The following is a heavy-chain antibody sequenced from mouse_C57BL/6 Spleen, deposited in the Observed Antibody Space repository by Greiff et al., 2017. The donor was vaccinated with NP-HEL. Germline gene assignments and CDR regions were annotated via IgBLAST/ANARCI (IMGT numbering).Heavy chain of an antibody. V-gene: IGHV7-3*01. Sequence: EVKLMESGGGLVQPGGSLSLSCAASGFTFTDYYMSWVRQPPGKALEWLGFIRNKANGYTTEYSASVKGRFTISRDNSQSILYLQMNALRAEDSATYYCARATGTDYWGQGTTLTVSS. J-gene: IGHJ2*01. CDR2: IRNKANGYTT. D-gene: IGHD4-1*02. CDR3: ARATGTDY. CDR1: GFTFTDYY.